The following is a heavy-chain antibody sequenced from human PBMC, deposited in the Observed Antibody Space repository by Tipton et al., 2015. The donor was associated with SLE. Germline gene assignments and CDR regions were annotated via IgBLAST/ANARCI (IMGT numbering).Heavy chain of an antibody. J-gene: IGHJ4*02. D-gene: IGHD5-18*01. CDR2: VYFDGST. V-gene: IGHV4-59*12. Sequence: TLSLTCTVSADSFTHYHWSWIRQSPGKGLEWIGYVYFDGSTNYNPSLKSRVTISVDTSKNQFSLRLSSVTAADTAVYYCARGARGNSYGSDEDFDYWGQGTLVTVSS. CDR1: ADSFTHYH. CDR3: ARGARGNSYGSDEDFDY.